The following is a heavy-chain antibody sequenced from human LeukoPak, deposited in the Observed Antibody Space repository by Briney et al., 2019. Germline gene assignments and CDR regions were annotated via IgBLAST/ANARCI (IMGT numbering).Heavy chain of an antibody. CDR3: AKGSPITIFGVVKFQAFDP. CDR1: GFTFSSYA. CDR2: ISGSGGST. V-gene: IGHV3-23*01. Sequence: GGSLRLSCAASGFTFSSYAMSWVRQAPGKGLEWVSAISGSGGSTYYADSVKGRFTISRDNSKNTLYLQMNSLRAEDTAVYYCAKGSPITIFGVVKFQAFDPWGQGTLVTVSS. D-gene: IGHD3-3*01. J-gene: IGHJ5*02.